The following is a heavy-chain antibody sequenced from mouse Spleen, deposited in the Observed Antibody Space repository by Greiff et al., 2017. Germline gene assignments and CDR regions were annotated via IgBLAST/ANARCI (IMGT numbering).Heavy chain of an antibody. CDR3: ARWMDY. CDR2: IYPGSGST. CDR1: GYNFTSYW. J-gene: IGHJ4*01. Sequence: VQLQQPGAELVKPGTSVKLSCKASGYNFTSYWINWVKLRPGQGLEWIGDIYPGSGSTNYNEKFKSKATLTVDTSSSTAYMQLSSLASEDSALYYCARWMDYWGQGTSVTVSS. V-gene: IGHV1-55*01.